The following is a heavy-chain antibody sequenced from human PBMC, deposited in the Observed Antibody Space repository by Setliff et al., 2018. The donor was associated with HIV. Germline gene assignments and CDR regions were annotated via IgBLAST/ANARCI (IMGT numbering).Heavy chain of an antibody. V-gene: IGHV1-8*02. Sequence: ASVKVSCKASGGTFSSYAISWVRQAPGQGLEWMGGIIPYSGKTGYAQKFQGRVSMTRNTSISTAYMELSSLRSEDTAVYYCARVGSYWTQFDYWGQGTLVTVSS. CDR1: GGTFSSYA. J-gene: IGHJ4*01. CDR3: ARVGSYWTQFDY. D-gene: IGHD2-15*01. CDR2: IIPYSGKT.